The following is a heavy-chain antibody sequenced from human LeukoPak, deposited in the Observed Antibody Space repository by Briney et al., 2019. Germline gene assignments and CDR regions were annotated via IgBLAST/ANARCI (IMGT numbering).Heavy chain of an antibody. CDR2: NSAYNGNT. Sequence: ASVKVSCKASGYTFTSYGISWVRQAPGQGLEWMGWNSAYNGNTNYAQKLQGRVTMTTDTSTSTAYMELRSLRSDDTAVYYCARSKSTATILSYWGQGTLVTVSS. J-gene: IGHJ4*02. CDR3: ARSKSTATILSY. CDR1: GYTFTSYG. D-gene: IGHD5-12*01. V-gene: IGHV1-18*01.